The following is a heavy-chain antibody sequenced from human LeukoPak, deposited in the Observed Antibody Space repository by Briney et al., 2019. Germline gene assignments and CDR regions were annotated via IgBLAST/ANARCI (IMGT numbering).Heavy chain of an antibody. V-gene: IGHV1-2*02. J-gene: IGHJ4*02. CDR3: ARDVLTRFSSSWRRYYFDY. D-gene: IGHD6-13*01. Sequence: GASVKVSCKASGYTFTGYYMHWVRQAPGQGLEWMGWINPNSGGTNYAQKFQGRVTMTRDTSISTAYMELSRLRSDDTAVYYCARDVLTRFSSSWRRYYFDYWGQGTLVTVSS. CDR1: GYTFTGYY. CDR2: INPNSGGT.